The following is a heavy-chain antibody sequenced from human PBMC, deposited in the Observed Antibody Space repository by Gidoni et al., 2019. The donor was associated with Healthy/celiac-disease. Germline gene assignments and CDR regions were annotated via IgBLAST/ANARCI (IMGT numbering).Heavy chain of an antibody. CDR2: ISVSGGST. CDR1: GLTFSFSA. Sequence: EVQLLESGGGLVQPGGSLSLSCAASGLTFSFSATSWVRQSPRQGLEWVSAISVSGGSTYYADSVKGRFTISRDNSKNTLYLQMNSLRAEDTAVYYCAKVRSHDSSGYSRLGLDPWGQGTLVTVSS. CDR3: AKVRSHDSSGYSRLGLDP. J-gene: IGHJ5*02. V-gene: IGHV3-23*01. D-gene: IGHD3-22*01.